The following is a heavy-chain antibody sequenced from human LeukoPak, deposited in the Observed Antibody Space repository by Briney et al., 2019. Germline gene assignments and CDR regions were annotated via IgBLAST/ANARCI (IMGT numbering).Heavy chain of an antibody. D-gene: IGHD2-21*01. CDR2: ISSSSSYI. V-gene: IGHV3-21*01. CDR3: ARELIFDSDY. J-gene: IGHJ4*02. CDR1: GFTFSSYI. Sequence: GGSLRLSCAASGFTFSSYIMNWVRQAPGKGLEWVSSISSSSSYIYYADSVKGRFTISRDNAKNSLYLQMNGLRAEDTAVYYCARELIFDSDYWGQGTLVTVSS.